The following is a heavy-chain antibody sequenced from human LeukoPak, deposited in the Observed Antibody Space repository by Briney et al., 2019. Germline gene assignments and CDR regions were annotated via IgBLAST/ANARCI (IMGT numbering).Heavy chain of an antibody. V-gene: IGHV3-23*01. J-gene: IGHJ6*03. D-gene: IGHD3-22*01. Sequence: PGGSLRLSCAASGFTFSSYAMSWVRQAPGKGLEWVSAISGSGGSTYYADSVKGRFTISRDNSKNTLYLQMNSLRAEDTAVYYCAKDGESITMIVVVTYYYYYMDVWGKGTTVTVSS. CDR2: ISGSGGST. CDR3: AKDGESITMIVVVTYYYYYMDV. CDR1: GFTFSSYA.